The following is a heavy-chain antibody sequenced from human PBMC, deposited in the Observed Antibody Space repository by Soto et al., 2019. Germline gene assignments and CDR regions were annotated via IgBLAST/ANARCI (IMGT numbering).Heavy chain of an antibody. CDR1: GGTFSSYA. J-gene: IGHJ6*02. V-gene: IGHV1-69*12. CDR2: IIPIFGTA. CDR3: AGGRGTYSSRSVDYYGMDV. Sequence: QVQLVQSGAEVKKPGSSVKVSCKASGGTFSSYAISWVRQAPGQGLEWMGGIIPIFGTANYAQKFQGRVTITADESTRTAYMELSSLRSEDTAVYYCAGGRGTYSSRSVDYYGMDVWGQGTTVTVSS. D-gene: IGHD6-13*01.